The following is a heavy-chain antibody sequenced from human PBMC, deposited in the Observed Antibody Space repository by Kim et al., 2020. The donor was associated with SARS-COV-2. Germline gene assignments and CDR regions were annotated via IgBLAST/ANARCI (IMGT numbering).Heavy chain of an antibody. CDR3: AKDRMSGSIDSNYVGFDN. Sequence: GGSLRLSCAASGFTFSSYPMHWVRQAPGKGLEWVAAISFDGRNEYYADSVKGRFTISRDNSMNTLYLQMTSLRAEDTAIYYCAKDRMSGSIDSNYVGFDNWGQGTLVTVSS. D-gene: IGHD4-4*01. J-gene: IGHJ4*02. CDR2: ISFDGRNE. V-gene: IGHV3-30*18. CDR1: GFTFSSYP.